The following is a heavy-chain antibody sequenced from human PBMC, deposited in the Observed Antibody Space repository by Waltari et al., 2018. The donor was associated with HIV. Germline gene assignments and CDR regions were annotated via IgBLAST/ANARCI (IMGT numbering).Heavy chain of an antibody. CDR1: GGSISSGGYY. D-gene: IGHD3-10*01. J-gene: IGHJ3*02. CDR2: IYYSGST. CDR3: ATAGVITMVRGVRHAFDI. V-gene: IGHV4-31*03. Sequence: QVQLQESGPGLVKPSQTLSLTCTVSGGSISSGGYYWSWLRQHPGKGLEWIGYIYYSGSTYYNPSLKSRVTRSVDTSKNQFSLKLSSVTAADTAVYYCATAGVITMVRGVRHAFDIWGQGTMVTVSS.